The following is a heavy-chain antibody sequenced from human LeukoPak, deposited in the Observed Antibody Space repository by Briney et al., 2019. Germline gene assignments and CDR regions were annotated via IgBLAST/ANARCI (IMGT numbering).Heavy chain of an antibody. CDR1: GFTFSSYS. CDR2: ISSSSSYI. CDR3: ARDFRLARPPMRYGSKGY. Sequence: PGGSLRLSCAASGFTFSSYSMNWVRQAPGKGLEWVSSISSSSSYIYYADSVKGRFTISRDNAKNSLYLQMNSLRAEDTAVYYCARDFRLARPPMRYGSKGYWGQGTLVTVSS. V-gene: IGHV3-21*01. D-gene: IGHD4-23*01. J-gene: IGHJ4*02.